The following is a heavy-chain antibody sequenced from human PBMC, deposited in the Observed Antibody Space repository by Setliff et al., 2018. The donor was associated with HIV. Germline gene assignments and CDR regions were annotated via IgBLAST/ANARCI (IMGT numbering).Heavy chain of an antibody. J-gene: IGHJ3*02. CDR3: ARGGGGYYYVGAVDI. D-gene: IGHD3-22*01. CDR1: GYTFTNYD. V-gene: IGHV1-8*02. Sequence: ASVKVSCKASGYTFTNYDINWVRQATGQGLECMGWMNPNSGNTGYAQTFQGRVTMTRNTSISTAYMELSSLRSDDTAVYYCARGGGGYYYVGAVDIWGQGTVVTVSS. CDR2: MNPNSGNT.